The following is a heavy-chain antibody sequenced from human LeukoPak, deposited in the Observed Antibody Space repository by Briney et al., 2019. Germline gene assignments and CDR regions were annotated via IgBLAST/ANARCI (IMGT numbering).Heavy chain of an antibody. V-gene: IGHV1-69*13. CDR1: GGTFSSYA. D-gene: IGHD3-22*01. Sequence: SVKVSCKASGGTFSSYAISWVRQAPGQGLEWMGGIIPIFGTANYAQKFQGRVTITADESTSTAYMELSSLRSEDTAVYYCATDGLLNPRSPTTTGITMKSWGQGTLVTVSS. J-gene: IGHJ5*02. CDR3: ATDGLLNPRSPTTTGITMKS. CDR2: IIPIFGTA.